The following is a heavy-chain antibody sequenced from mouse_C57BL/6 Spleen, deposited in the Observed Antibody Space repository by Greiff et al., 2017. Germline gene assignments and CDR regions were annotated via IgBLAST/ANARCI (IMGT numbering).Heavy chain of an antibody. CDR2: ISSGSSTI. D-gene: IGHD2-1*01. CDR1: GFTFSDYG. J-gene: IGHJ3*01. V-gene: IGHV5-17*01. CDR3: ARGRGYYGNYEFAY. Sequence: EVQLVESGGGLVKPGGSLKLSCAASGFTFSDYGMHWVRQAPEKGLEWVAYISSGSSTIYYADTVKGRFTISRDNAKNTPFLQMTSLRSEDTAMYYCARGRGYYGNYEFAYWGQGTLVTVSA.